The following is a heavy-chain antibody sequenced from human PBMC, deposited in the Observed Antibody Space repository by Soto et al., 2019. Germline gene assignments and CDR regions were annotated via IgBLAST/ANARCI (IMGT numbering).Heavy chain of an antibody. Sequence: QVQLVQSGAEVKKPGSSVKVSCKASGGTFSSYAISWVRQAPGQGLEWMGGIIPIFGTANYAQKFQGRVTITADESTSTAYMELSSLRSEDTAVYYCARARCPPGDYYYGMDVWGQGTTVTVSS. CDR3: ARARCPPGDYYYGMDV. CDR1: GGTFSSYA. J-gene: IGHJ6*02. D-gene: IGHD2-2*01. V-gene: IGHV1-69*01. CDR2: IIPIFGTA.